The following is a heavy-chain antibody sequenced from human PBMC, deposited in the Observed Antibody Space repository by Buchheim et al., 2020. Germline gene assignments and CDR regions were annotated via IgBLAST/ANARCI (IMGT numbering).Heavy chain of an antibody. CDR3: ARNNYYDSSGYYIDY. J-gene: IGHJ4*02. Sequence: QVQLQESGPGLVKPSETLSLTCTVSGGSVSSGSYYWSWIQQPPGKGLEWIGYIYYSGSTNYNPSLKSRLTISVDTSNNQFSLKLSSVTAADTAVYYCARNNYYDSSGYYIDYWGQGTL. CDR2: IYYSGST. D-gene: IGHD3-22*01. V-gene: IGHV4-61*01. CDR1: GGSVSSGSYY.